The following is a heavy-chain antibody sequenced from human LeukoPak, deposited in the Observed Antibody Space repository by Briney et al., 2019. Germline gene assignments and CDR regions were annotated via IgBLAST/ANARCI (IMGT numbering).Heavy chain of an antibody. CDR1: GCTFSSYS. V-gene: IGHV3-21*01. J-gene: IGHJ4*02. D-gene: IGHD2-15*01. Sequence: GGSLRLSCAASGCTFSSYSMNWVRQAPGKGLEWVSSISSSSSYVYYADSVKGRFTISRDNAKNSLYLQMNSLRAEDTAVYYCARDCRVWPYYFDYWGQGTLVTVSS. CDR3: ARDCRVWPYYFDY. CDR2: ISSSSSYV.